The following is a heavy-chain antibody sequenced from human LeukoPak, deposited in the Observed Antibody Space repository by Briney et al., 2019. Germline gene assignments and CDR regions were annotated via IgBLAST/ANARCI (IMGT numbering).Heavy chain of an antibody. D-gene: IGHD3-22*01. V-gene: IGHV3-11*01. CDR1: GFTFSDYY. J-gene: IGHJ4*02. CDR3: ARDHSSGYSHYFDS. CDR2: ISGSGRSI. Sequence: GGSLRLSCAASGFTFSDYYMSWIRRAPGKGLECLSYISGSGRSIYYADSVKGRFTVSRDNAKDSLYLQMNSLRAEDTAVYYCARDHSSGYSHYFDSWGQGTLVTVSS.